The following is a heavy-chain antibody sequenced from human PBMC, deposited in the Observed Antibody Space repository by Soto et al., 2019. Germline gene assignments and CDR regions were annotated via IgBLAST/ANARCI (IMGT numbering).Heavy chain of an antibody. D-gene: IGHD1-26*01. CDR2: AADGGDRR. CDR1: PISLSRYG. CDR3: SKARVRIVGANSFDN. Sequence: PDRWMRFPCVRSPISLSRYGMHWVRQHPGEGLERAALAADGGDRRYYADSVRGRLVIARDNSKDALYLQMNSLGPDDTAVYFCSKARVRIVGANSFDNWDQGTPVAVSS. J-gene: IGHJ4*02. V-gene: IGHV3-30*18.